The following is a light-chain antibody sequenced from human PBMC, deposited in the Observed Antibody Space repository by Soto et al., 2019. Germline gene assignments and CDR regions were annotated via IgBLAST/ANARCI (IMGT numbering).Light chain of an antibody. Sequence: PWERATLSCRASQSVSSSYLALYQQKPGQAPRLLIYGASSRANGIPARFSGGGYWTDLTLTISRLEPEDFAVYGCQEYGSSHTITFGGGTKVDIK. J-gene: IGKJ4*01. CDR2: GAS. CDR1: QSVSSSY. CDR3: QEYGSSHTIT. V-gene: IGKV3-20*01.